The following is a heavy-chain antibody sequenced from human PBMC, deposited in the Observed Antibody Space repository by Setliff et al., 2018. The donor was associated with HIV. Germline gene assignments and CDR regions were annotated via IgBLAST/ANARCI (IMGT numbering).Heavy chain of an antibody. D-gene: IGHD3-3*01. CDR2: VRTKANNYAT. CDR3: TTQGDDFWTGYYYS. CDR1: GFTFSGSA. V-gene: IGHV3-73*01. J-gene: IGHJ4*02. Sequence: GGSLRLSCAASGFTFSGSAMHWVRQASGKGLEWIGLVRTKANNYATEYAASVKGRFTISRDDSKNSVYLQMNSLKTEDTAAYFCTTQGDDFWTGYYYSWGQGTLVTVSS.